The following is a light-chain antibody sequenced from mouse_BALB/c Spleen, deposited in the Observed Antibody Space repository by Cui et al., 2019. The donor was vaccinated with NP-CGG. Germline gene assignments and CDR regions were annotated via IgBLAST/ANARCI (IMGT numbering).Light chain of an antibody. CDR1: TGAVTTSNY. J-gene: IGLJ1*01. CDR2: GTN. V-gene: IGLV1*01. CDR3: ALWYSNHWV. Sequence: VVTQKSALTTLPGETVTLTCRSSTGAVTTSNYANWVQEKPDHLFTGLIGGTNNRAPGVPARFSGSLIGDKAALTITGAQTEDEAIYFCALWYSNHWVFGGGTKLTVL.